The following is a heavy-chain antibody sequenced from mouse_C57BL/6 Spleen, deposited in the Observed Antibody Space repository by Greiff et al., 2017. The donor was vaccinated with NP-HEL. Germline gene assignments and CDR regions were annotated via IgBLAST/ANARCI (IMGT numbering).Heavy chain of an antibody. CDR1: GFTFSDYY. CDR2: INYDGSST. V-gene: IGHV5-16*01. CDR3: ARELRGYWYFDV. Sequence: EVKLMESEGGLVQPGSSMKLSCTASGFTFSDYYMAWVRQVPEKGLEWVANINYDGSSTYYLDSLKSRFIISRDNAKNILYLQMSSLKSEDTATYYCARELRGYWYFDVWGTGTTVTVSS. J-gene: IGHJ1*03. D-gene: IGHD1-1*01.